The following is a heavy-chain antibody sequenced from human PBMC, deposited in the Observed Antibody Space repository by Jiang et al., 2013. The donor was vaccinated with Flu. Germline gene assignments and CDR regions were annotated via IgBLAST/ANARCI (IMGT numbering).Heavy chain of an antibody. CDR3: ARYSGSYQYYFDY. CDR1: GGSISSYY. Sequence: LLKPSETLSLTCTVSGGSISSYYWSWIRQPPGKGLEWIGYIYYSGSTNYNPSLKSRVTISVDTSKNQFSLKLSSVTAADTAVYYCARYSGSYQYYFDYWGQGTLV. V-gene: IGHV4-59*08. D-gene: IGHD1-26*01. CDR2: IYYSGST. J-gene: IGHJ4*02.